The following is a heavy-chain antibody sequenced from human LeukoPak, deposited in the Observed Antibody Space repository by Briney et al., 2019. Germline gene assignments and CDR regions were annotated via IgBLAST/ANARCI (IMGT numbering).Heavy chain of an antibody. J-gene: IGHJ4*02. CDR2: IRYDGSNK. CDR1: GFTFSSYG. Sequence: PGGSLRLSCAASGFTFSSYGMHWVRQAPGKGLEWVAFIRYDGSNKYYADSVKGRFTISRDNSKNTLYLQMNSLRAEDTAVYYCAKDSCSSTSCYFDYWGQGTLVTVSS. CDR3: AKDSCSSTSCYFDY. V-gene: IGHV3-30*02. D-gene: IGHD2-2*01.